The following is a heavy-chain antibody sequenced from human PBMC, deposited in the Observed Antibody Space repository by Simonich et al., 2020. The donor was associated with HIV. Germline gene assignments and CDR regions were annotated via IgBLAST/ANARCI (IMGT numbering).Heavy chain of an antibody. J-gene: IGHJ4*02. D-gene: IGHD6-6*01. CDR3: AKDRYSSSSGSFDY. CDR1: GFTFDDYA. V-gene: IGHV3-9*03. Sequence: EVQLVESGGGLVQPGRSLRLSCAASGFTFDDYAMHWVRQDPRKGLEGGSGIIWNSGSKCYADSVKGRFTISRNNAKNSLYLQMNSLRAEDMALYYCAKDRYSSSSGSFDYWGQGTLVTVSS. CDR2: IIWNSGSK.